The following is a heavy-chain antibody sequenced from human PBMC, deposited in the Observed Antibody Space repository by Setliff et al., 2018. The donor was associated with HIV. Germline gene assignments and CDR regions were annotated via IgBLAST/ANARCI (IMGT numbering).Heavy chain of an antibody. CDR3: ATPGYDDDVFGYFRF. V-gene: IGHV4-39*01. J-gene: IGHJ1*01. CDR2: IYSTGRT. Sequence: PSETLSLTCTVSGGLISSGGSYWGWIRQPPGKGLEWIGNIYSTGRTYYKLSLESRVTISIDTSKNQLSLNVNSVTAADTATYYCATPGYDDDVFGYFRFWGRGTLVTVSS. D-gene: IGHD5-12*01. CDR1: GGLISSGGSY.